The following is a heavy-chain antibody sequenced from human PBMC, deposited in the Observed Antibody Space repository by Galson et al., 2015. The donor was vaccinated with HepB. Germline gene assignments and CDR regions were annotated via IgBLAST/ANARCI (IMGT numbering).Heavy chain of an antibody. CDR1: GDSVNNNA. J-gene: IGHJ4*02. CDR2: FLPVFGIA. Sequence: SVKVSCKASGDSVNNNAISWVRQAPGQGLEWMGRFLPVFGIAKYAQKFQGRVTFSADKSTSTAYMELSSLTSDDTGVYFCARAAPGGRFGELSQPLADWGQGTLGTVSS. V-gene: IGHV1-69*04. CDR3: ARAAPGGRFGELSQPLAD. D-gene: IGHD3-10*01.